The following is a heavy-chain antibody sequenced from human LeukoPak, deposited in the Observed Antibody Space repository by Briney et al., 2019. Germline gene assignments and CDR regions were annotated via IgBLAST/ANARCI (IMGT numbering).Heavy chain of an antibody. D-gene: IGHD3-22*01. Sequence: GGSLRLSCPASGFTFSSYEMNWVRQAPGKGLEWLSYISTTGAIIYYADSVKGRFTVSRDNAKNSLYLQMNSLTAEDTSIYYCAREVPPPPGYSDTSGYYDAFDIWGQGTMVTVSS. CDR2: ISTTGAII. J-gene: IGHJ3*02. CDR3: AREVPPPPGYSDTSGYYDAFDI. CDR1: GFTFSSYE. V-gene: IGHV3-48*03.